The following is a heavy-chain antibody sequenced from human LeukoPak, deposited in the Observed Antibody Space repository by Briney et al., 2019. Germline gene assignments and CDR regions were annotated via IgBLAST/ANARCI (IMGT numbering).Heavy chain of an antibody. V-gene: IGHV1-8*03. J-gene: IGHJ5*02. CDR3: ARDRFGYYDSSGYPNWFDP. D-gene: IGHD3-22*01. CDR1: GYTFTSYD. CDR2: MNPNSGNT. Sequence: ASVKVSCKASGYTFTSYDINWVRQATGQGLEWMGWMNPNSGNTGYAQKFQGRVTITRNTSISTAYMELSSLRSGDTAVYYCARDRFGYYDSSGYPNWFDPWGQGTLVTVSS.